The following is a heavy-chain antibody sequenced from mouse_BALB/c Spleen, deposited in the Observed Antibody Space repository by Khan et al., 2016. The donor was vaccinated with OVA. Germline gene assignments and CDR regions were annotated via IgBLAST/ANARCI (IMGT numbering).Heavy chain of an antibody. CDR1: GYTFINYW. D-gene: IGHD1-1*02. CDR2: INPSTAYT. V-gene: IGHV1-7*01. CDR3: ARRGLWWDFDY. J-gene: IGHJ2*01. Sequence: QVQLQQSGAELAKPGASVKMSCKASGYTFINYWILWVKQRPGQGLEWIGYINPSTAYTEYNQNFKDKATLTADKSSSTAYMQLSSLTSEDSAVYYWARRGLWWDFDYWGQGTTLTVSS.